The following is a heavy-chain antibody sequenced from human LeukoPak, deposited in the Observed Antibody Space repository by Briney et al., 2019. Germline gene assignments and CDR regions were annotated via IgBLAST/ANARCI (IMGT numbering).Heavy chain of an antibody. J-gene: IGHJ4*02. CDR3: AKAPYYDFWSGYYLDY. CDR1: GFTFSSYA. CDR2: ISGSGGST. V-gene: IGHV3-23*01. Sequence: PGGSLRLSCAASGFTFSSYAMSWVRQAPGKGLEWVSAISGSGGSTYYADSVKGRFTISRDNSKNTLYLQMNSLRAEDTAVYYCAKAPYYDFWSGYYLDYWGQGTLATVSS. D-gene: IGHD3-3*01.